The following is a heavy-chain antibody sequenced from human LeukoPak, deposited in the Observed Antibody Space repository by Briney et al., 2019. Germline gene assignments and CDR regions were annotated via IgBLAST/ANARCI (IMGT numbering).Heavy chain of an antibody. V-gene: IGHV3-21*01. CDR3: ARDHSSGGYQEGYFDL. Sequence: ARCLRLSCAASGFSLSSKKMSWVRQAPGKGLEWVSTISTGSDYIYYGDSKRGRFTISRDNSRTSLYLQMNSLRVEDTAQYYCARDHSSGGYQEGYFDLWGRGTLVTVSS. J-gene: IGHJ2*01. D-gene: IGHD2-2*01. CDR2: ISTGSDYI. CDR1: GFSLSSKK.